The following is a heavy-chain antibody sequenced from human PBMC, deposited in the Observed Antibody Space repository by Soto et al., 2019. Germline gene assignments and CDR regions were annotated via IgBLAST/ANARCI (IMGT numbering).Heavy chain of an antibody. J-gene: IGHJ6*02. D-gene: IGHD2-8*01. CDR2: IYYSGST. CDR3: ARDRATHIVLMVYAEYYGMDV. V-gene: IGHV4-30-4*01. Sequence: TVSGGSISSGDYSWSWIRQPPGKGLEWIGYIYYSGSTYYNPSLKSRVTISVDTSKNQFSLKLSSVTAADTAVYYCARDRATHIVLMVYAEYYGMDVWGQGTTVTVSS. CDR1: GGSISSGDYS.